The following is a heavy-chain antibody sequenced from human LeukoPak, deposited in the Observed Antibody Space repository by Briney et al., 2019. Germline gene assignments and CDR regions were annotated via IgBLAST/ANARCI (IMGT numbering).Heavy chain of an antibody. V-gene: IGHV3-23*01. J-gene: IGHJ4*02. CDR2: ITSGGNT. Sequence: QTGGSLRLSCAGSGFTFSNYAMSWVRQPPGQGLEWVSTITSGGNTYYADSVKGRFTISRDNSKNTLYLHMNSMRVEDTAVYFCARGDCSGGSCHSGLWGQGTLVTVSS. D-gene: IGHD2-15*01. CDR3: ARGDCSGGSCHSGL. CDR1: GFTFSNYA.